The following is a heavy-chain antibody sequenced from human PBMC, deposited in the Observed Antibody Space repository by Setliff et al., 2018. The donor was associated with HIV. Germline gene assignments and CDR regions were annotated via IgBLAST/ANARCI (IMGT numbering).Heavy chain of an antibody. CDR1: GFTFSYHA. Sequence: LRLSCAASGFTFSYHAMTWVRQAPGKGLEWVSGISGSGTTYYADSVKGRFTISRDDSKNTVYLEMRSLRAEDTALYFCAKYTRDGSIFYYMDVWGKGTTVTVSS. V-gene: IGHV3-23*01. D-gene: IGHD3-3*01. CDR3: AKYTRDGSIFYYMDV. CDR2: ISGSGTT. J-gene: IGHJ6*03.